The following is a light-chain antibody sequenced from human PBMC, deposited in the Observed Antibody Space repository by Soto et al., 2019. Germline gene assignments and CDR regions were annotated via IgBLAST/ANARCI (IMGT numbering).Light chain of an antibody. Sequence: IVLTQSPGTLSLSPGERATLSCRASQSVSSSYLAWYQQKPCQAPSPLIYGASNRATGIPDRFSGSGSGTDFTLTISRLEPEDIAVYYCQQYGSSPITFGQGTRLEIK. J-gene: IGKJ5*01. CDR2: GAS. CDR3: QQYGSSPIT. V-gene: IGKV3-20*01. CDR1: QSVSSSY.